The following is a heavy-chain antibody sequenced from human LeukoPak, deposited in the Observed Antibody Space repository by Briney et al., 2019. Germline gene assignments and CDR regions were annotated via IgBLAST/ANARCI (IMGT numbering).Heavy chain of an antibody. CDR3: ARRTYGSGSYYLDY. CDR1: GASVSSGSYS. V-gene: IGHV4-61*01. Sequence: SETLSLTCTVSGASVSSGSYSWNWIRQPPGKGLECIGYMFYRGSTNYNPSLKSRVTISVDSSKNQFSLNLSSVTAADTAVYYCARRTYGSGSYYLDYWGQGTLVTVSS. J-gene: IGHJ4*02. D-gene: IGHD3-10*01. CDR2: MFYRGST.